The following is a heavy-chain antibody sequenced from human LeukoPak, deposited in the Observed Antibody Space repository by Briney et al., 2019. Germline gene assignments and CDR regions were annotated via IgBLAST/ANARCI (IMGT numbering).Heavy chain of an antibody. CDR1: GTYTLIELS. J-gene: IGHJ4*02. D-gene: IGHD6-13*01. CDR2: ISAYNGNT. V-gene: IGHV1-18*01. CDR3: ARPIAAAGMRYFDY. Sequence: ASVKVSCKVSGTYTLIELSMHWVRQAPGQGLEWMGWISAYNGNTNYAQKLQGRVTMTTDTSASTAYMELRSLRSDDTAVYYCARPIAAAGMRYFDYWGQGTLVTVSS.